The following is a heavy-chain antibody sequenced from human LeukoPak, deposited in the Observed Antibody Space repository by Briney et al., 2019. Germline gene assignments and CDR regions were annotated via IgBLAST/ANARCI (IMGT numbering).Heavy chain of an antibody. V-gene: IGHV3-23*01. D-gene: IGHD2-21*02. CDR3: VREDTPATANY. J-gene: IGHJ4*02. CDR1: GFTFSNHA. CDR2: ISGGGDIT. Sequence: GGSLRLSCAASGFTFSNHAMSWVRQTPGKGLEWVPAISGGGDITYYADSVTGRFTISRDNSKDTLFLQMHSLRPGDTAVYYCVREDTPATANYWGQGTLVTISS.